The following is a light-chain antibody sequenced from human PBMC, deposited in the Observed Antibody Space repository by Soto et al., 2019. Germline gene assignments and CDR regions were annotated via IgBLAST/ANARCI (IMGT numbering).Light chain of an antibody. CDR1: QSVTANY. Sequence: EMVSAQSPGPLSLSPGDRSTLSCMASQSVTANYLAWYQQKPGQAPRLLVYGASIRATGIPDSFSGSGSGTDFTLTISRLEPEDFAVYYCHEYGSAPITFGQGTRLEIK. CDR3: HEYGSAPIT. V-gene: IGKV3-20*01. J-gene: IGKJ5*01. CDR2: GAS.